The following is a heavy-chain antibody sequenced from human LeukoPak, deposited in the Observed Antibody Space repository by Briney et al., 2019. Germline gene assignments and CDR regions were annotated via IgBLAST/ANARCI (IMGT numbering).Heavy chain of an antibody. Sequence: ASVKVSCKASGYTFTDYYMHWVRQAPGQGLEWMGWINPNSGGTNYAQNFQGRVTMTRDTSITTAYMELSRLRSDDTAVYYCARDLQQQLVEFDYWGQGTLVTVSS. D-gene: IGHD6-13*01. CDR1: GYTFTDYY. CDR2: INPNSGGT. J-gene: IGHJ4*02. CDR3: ARDLQQQLVEFDY. V-gene: IGHV1-2*02.